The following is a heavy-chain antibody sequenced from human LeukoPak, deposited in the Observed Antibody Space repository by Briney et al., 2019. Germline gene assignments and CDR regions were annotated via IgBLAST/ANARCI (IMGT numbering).Heavy chain of an antibody. V-gene: IGHV4-38-2*02. CDR3: ARDSRIVVVPAAIRSIDY. J-gene: IGHJ4*02. Sequence: SETLSLTCTVSGYSISSGYYWGWIRQPPGKGLEWIGSIYHSGSTYYSPSLKSRVTISVDTSKNQFSLKLSSVTAADTAVYYCARDSRIVVVPAAIRSIDYWGQGTLVTVSS. CDR2: IYHSGST. D-gene: IGHD2-2*02. CDR1: GYSISSGYY.